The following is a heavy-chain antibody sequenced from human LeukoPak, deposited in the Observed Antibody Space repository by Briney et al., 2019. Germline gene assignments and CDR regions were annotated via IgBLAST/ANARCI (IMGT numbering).Heavy chain of an antibody. CDR1: GFTFSNYN. J-gene: IGHJ3*02. CDR2: IGRGGDTI. Sequence: GGSLRLSCAASGFTFSNYNMNWDRQAPGKGLEWVSFIGRGGDTIYYADSVKGRLTISRDNAKSSLYLQMNSLRTEDTALYYCARDDYYFDSHGGGTREFDTWGQGTMVIVSS. V-gene: IGHV3-48*01. D-gene: IGHD3-9*01. CDR3: ARDDYYFDSHGGGTREFDT.